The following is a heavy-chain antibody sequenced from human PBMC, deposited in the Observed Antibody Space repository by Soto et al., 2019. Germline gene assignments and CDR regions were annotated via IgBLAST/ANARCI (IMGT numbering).Heavy chain of an antibody. CDR2: IYTGGIT. J-gene: IGHJ4*02. CDR3: ARGGGSYY. Sequence: EVQLVETGGDLIQPGGSLRLSCAASGLTVSTNSMSWVRQAPGKGLEWVSVIYTGGITYYADSVKGRFTISRDNSKNTLYLQMNSLRVEDTAVYYCARGGGSYYWGQGTLVTVSS. D-gene: IGHD1-26*01. CDR1: GLTVSTNS. V-gene: IGHV3-53*02.